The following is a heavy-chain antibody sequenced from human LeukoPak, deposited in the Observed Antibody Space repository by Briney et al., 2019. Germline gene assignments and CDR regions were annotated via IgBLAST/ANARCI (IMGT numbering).Heavy chain of an antibody. Sequence: GGSLRLSCAASGFTFSRYAMHWVRQAPGKGLEYVSAISSNGGSTYYGDSVKGRFTISRDNSKNTLYLQMSSLRAEDTAVYYCVKARGIQLWLPGDYWGQGALVTVSS. CDR1: GFTFSRYA. CDR2: ISSNGGST. V-gene: IGHV3-64D*09. J-gene: IGHJ4*02. CDR3: VKARGIQLWLPGDY. D-gene: IGHD5-18*01.